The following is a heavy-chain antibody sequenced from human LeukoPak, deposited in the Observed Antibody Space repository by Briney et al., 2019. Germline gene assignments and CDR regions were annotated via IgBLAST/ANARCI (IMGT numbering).Heavy chain of an antibody. D-gene: IGHD2-21*01. V-gene: IGHV4-59*01. Sequence: SETLSLTCTVSGGPISSYYWSWIRQAPGKGLEWLGHLHYSGSTNYNPSLKSRVTISIDTSKNQFSLKLSSVTAADTAVYYCAGSCSGDFLYYDYWGQGTLVTVSS. CDR1: GGPISSYY. CDR3: AGSCSGDFLYYDY. CDR2: LHYSGST. J-gene: IGHJ4*02.